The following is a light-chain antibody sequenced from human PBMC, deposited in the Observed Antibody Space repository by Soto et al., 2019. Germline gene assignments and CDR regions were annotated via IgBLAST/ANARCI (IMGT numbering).Light chain of an antibody. Sequence: DIQMTQSPSTLSGSVGDRVTITCRASQTISSWLAWYQQKPGKAPKPLIYKASTLKSGVPSRFSGRASGKEFTLTISSLQHDDFATYYCPPYNSYSEAFGQGTKVDI. CDR1: QTISSW. J-gene: IGKJ1*01. V-gene: IGKV1-5*03. CDR3: PPYNSYSEA. CDR2: KAS.